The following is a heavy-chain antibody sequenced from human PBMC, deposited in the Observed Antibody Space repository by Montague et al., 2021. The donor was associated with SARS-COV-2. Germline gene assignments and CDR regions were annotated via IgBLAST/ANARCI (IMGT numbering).Heavy chain of an antibody. CDR1: GGSFSGYY. CDR3: ARSREEFTSIAVIITGGMHYFDS. D-gene: IGHD3-22*01. J-gene: IGHJ4*02. V-gene: IGHV4-34*01. Sequence: SETLSLTCAVYGGSFSGYYWSWVRQAPGKGLEWIGEINHSGSTXXXPSXXXRVSMSVDTSKNQFSLKTSSVTAANTAVFYCARSREEFTSIAVIITGGMHYFDSWGQGTLVTVSS. CDR2: INHSGST.